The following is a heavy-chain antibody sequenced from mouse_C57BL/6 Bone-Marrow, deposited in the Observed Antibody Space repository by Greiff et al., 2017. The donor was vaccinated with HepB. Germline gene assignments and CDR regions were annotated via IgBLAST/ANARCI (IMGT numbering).Heavy chain of an antibody. D-gene: IGHD1-1*01. J-gene: IGHJ1*03. V-gene: IGHV1-50*01. CDR3: AFITTVVDYGYFDV. CDR1: GYTFTSYW. Sequence: QIQLQQPGAELVKPGASVKLSCKASGYTFTSYWMQWVKQRPGQGLEWIGEIDPSDSYTNYNQKFKGKATLTVDTSSSTAYMQLSSLTSEDSAVYYCAFITTVVDYGYFDVWGTVTTVTVSS. CDR2: IDPSDSYT.